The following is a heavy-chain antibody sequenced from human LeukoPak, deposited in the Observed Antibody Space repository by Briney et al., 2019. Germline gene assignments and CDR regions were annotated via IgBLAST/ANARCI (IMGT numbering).Heavy chain of an antibody. V-gene: IGHV4-59*11. Sequence: SETLSLTCTVSGGSITSHYWSWIRQPPGKGLEWSAYVLDSVRTKDNPSLQSRLTLSADMSKNQSSLRLSSVTAADTAVYYCATLKRGSIYGYFDFWGQGIRVTVSS. CDR1: GGSITSHY. J-gene: IGHJ4*02. D-gene: IGHD5-18*01. CDR2: VLDSVRT. CDR3: ATLKRGSIYGYFDF.